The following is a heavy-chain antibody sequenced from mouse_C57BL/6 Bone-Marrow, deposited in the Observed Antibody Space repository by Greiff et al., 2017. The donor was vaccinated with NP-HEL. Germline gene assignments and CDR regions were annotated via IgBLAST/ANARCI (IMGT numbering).Heavy chain of an antibody. CDR1: GYTFTDYY. CDR2: IFPGSGST. V-gene: IGHV1-75*01. J-gene: IGHJ3*01. D-gene: IGHD2-4*01. Sequence: VQLQQSGPELVKPGASVKISCKASGYTFTDYYINWVKQRPGQGLEWIGWIFPGSGSTYYNEKFKGKATLTVDKSSSTAYMLLSSLTSEDSAVYFCARSEDYDEEGFAYWGQGTLVTVSA. CDR3: ARSEDYDEEGFAY.